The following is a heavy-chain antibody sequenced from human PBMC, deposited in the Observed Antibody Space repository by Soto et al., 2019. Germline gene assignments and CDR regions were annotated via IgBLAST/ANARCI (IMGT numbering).Heavy chain of an antibody. Sequence: QVQLQQWGAGLLKPSETLSLTCAVYGGSFSGYYWSWIRQPPGKGLEWIGEINHSGSTNYNPSLKSRVTISVDTSKNQFSLKLSSVTAADTAVYYCARYPPTGLEPRGGYLDYWGQGTLVTVSS. CDR3: ARYPPTGLEPRGGYLDY. V-gene: IGHV4-34*01. CDR1: GGSFSGYY. D-gene: IGHD1-1*01. CDR2: INHSGST. J-gene: IGHJ4*02.